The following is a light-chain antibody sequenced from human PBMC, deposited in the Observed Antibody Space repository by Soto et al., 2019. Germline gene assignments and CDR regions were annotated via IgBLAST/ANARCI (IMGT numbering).Light chain of an antibody. V-gene: IGKV1-5*03. J-gene: IGKJ1*01. CDR3: QHYNSFPWT. CDR1: QSISSW. CDR2: KAS. Sequence: DIPMTQSPSSLSASVGDRVTITCRASQSISSWLAWYQQKPGKAPRLLIYKASNLESGVPSRFSGSGSATEFTLTISRLQPDDYYCQHYNSFPWTFGQGTTVEVK.